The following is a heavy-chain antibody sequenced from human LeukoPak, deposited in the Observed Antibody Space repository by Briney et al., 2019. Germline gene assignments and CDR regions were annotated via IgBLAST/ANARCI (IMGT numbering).Heavy chain of an antibody. Sequence: SSETLSLTCTVSAGSVSGDTYYWSWIRQPPGKGLEWIGYIYYSGSTNYNPSLKSRVTISVDTSKNQFSLKLSSVTAADTAVYYCARLTYYYDNSGHYYWFDPWGQGTLVTVSS. CDR2: IYYSGST. V-gene: IGHV4-61*01. CDR1: AGSVSGDTYY. J-gene: IGHJ5*02. CDR3: ARLTYYYDNSGHYYWFDP. D-gene: IGHD3-22*01.